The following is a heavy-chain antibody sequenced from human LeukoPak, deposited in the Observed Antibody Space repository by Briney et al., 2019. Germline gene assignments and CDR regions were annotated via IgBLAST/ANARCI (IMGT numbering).Heavy chain of an antibody. J-gene: IGHJ4*02. CDR1: GFTFSSYG. D-gene: IGHD6-6*01. CDR3: AKGGAARPSYYFDY. V-gene: IGHV3-30*18. CDR2: ISYDGSNK. Sequence: LPGRSLRLSCAASGFTFSSYGMHWVRQAPGKGLEWVAVISYDGSNKYYADSVKGRFTISRDNSKNTLYLQMNSLRAEDTAVYYCAKGGAARPSYYFDYWGQGTLVTVSS.